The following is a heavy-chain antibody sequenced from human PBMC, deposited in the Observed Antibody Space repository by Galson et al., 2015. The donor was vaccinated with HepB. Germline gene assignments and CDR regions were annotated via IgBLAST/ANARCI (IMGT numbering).Heavy chain of an antibody. CDR1: GGTFSSYA. CDR2: IIPIFGTA. V-gene: IGHV1-69*13. J-gene: IGHJ6*02. CDR3: ASAAVNRLERTYYYYYYGMDV. D-gene: IGHD4-17*01. Sequence: SVKVSCKASGGTFSSYAISWVRQAPGQGLEWMGGIIPIFGTANYAQKFQGRVTITADESTSTAYMELSSLRSEDTAVYYCASAAVNRLERTYYYYYYGMDVWGQGTTVTVSS.